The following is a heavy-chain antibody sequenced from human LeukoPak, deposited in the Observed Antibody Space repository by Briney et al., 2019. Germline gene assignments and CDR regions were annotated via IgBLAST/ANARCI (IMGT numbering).Heavy chain of an antibody. D-gene: IGHD1-1*01. V-gene: IGHV3-7*01. CDR1: GFTFRTYW. J-gene: IGHJ3*01. CDR3: ASWKMELERNAFDF. Sequence: GGSLRLSCAASGFTFRTYWMSWIRQAPGNEPEWVADINQDGSEEYYLQSVQGRFTVSRDNAQNAVFLQMTYLRADDTAVYYCASWKMELERNAFDFWGQGTVVTVSS. CDR2: INQDGSEE.